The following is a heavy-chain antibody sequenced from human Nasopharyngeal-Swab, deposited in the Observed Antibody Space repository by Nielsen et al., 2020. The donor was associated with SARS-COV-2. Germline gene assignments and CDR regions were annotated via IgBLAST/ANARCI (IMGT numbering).Heavy chain of an antibody. D-gene: IGHD3-3*01. Sequence: SETLSLTCTVSGGSISSYYRSWIRQPAGKGLEWIGRIYTSGSTNYNPSLKSRVTMSEDTSKNQFSLKLSSVTAADPAVYYCARWADYYDFWSGYPSGMDVWGQGTTVTVSS. CDR2: IYTSGST. J-gene: IGHJ6*02. V-gene: IGHV4-4*07. CDR1: GGSISSYY. CDR3: ARWADYYDFWSGYPSGMDV.